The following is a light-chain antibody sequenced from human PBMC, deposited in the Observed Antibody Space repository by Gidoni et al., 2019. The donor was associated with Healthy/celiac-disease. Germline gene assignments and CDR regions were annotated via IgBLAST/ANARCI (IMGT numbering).Light chain of an antibody. CDR2: GAS. CDR1: QSVRSN. J-gene: IGKJ1*01. V-gene: IGKV3-15*01. Sequence: EIVMTQSPATLSVSPGERATLSCRASQSVRSNLAWYQQKPGQAPRLLIYGASTRATGIPARFRGSGSGTEFTLTISSLQSEDFAVYYCQQYNNWPGTFGQGTKVEIK. CDR3: QQYNNWPGT.